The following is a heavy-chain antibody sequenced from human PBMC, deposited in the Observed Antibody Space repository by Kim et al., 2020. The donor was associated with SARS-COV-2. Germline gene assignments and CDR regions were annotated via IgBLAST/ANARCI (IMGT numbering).Heavy chain of an antibody. CDR2: ISGSGGST. V-gene: IGHV3-23*01. CDR1: GFTFSSYA. J-gene: IGHJ4*02. D-gene: IGHD3-9*01. Sequence: GGSLRLSCAASGFTFSSYAMSWVRQAPGKGLEWVSAISGSGGSTYYADSVKGRFTISRDNSKNTLYLQMNSLRAEDTAVYYCAKDYGYYDILTGYYPFDYWGQGTLVTVSS. CDR3: AKDYGYYDILTGYYPFDY.